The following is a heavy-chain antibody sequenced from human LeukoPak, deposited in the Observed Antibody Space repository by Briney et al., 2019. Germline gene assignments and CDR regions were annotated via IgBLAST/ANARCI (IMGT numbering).Heavy chain of an antibody. J-gene: IGHJ6*02. CDR1: GFTFSTYS. CDR2: ISGSGGDT. V-gene: IGHV3-23*01. CDR3: ARAQTTVTSWEDV. D-gene: IGHD4-17*01. Sequence: GGSLRLSCAASGFTFSTYSMSWARQAPGEGLEWVSAISGSGGDTYYSGNVKGRFTISRDNSKNTLYLQMNSLRAEDTAVYYCARAQTTVTSWEDVWGQGTTVTVSS.